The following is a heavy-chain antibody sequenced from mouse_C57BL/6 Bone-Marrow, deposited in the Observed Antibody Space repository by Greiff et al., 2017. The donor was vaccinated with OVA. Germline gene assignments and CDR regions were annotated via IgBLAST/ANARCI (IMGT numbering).Heavy chain of an antibody. V-gene: IGHV7-1*01. J-gene: IGHJ4*01. CDR1: GFTFSDFY. CDR2: SRNKANDYTT. CDR3: ARDAAAMDY. Sequence: EVNVVESGGGLVQSGRSLRLSCATSGFTFSDFYMEWVRQAPGKGLEWIAASRNKANDYTTEYSASVKGRFIVSRDTSQSILYRQMNALRAEDTAIYYCARDAAAMDYWGQGTSVTVSS.